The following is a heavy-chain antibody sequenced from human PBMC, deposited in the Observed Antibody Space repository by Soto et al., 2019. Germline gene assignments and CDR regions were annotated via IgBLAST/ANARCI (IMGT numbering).Heavy chain of an antibody. V-gene: IGHV1-2*02. Sequence: ASVKVSCKTSGYTFTDYYMHWVRHAPGQGLEWMGWINPNSGGPISAQKFQGRVTMTRNTSISTAYMELSSLRSEDTAVYYCARGLSIAAAVDYWGQGTLVTVSS. CDR1: GYTFTDYY. CDR3: ARGLSIAAAVDY. D-gene: IGHD6-13*01. CDR2: INPNSGGP. J-gene: IGHJ4*02.